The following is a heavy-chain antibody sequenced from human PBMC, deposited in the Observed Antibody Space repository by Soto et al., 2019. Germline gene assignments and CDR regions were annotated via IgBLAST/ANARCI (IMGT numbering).Heavy chain of an antibody. V-gene: IGHV3-74*01. Sequence: EVQLVESGGGLVQPGGSLRLSCAASGFTFSNHWMHWVRQAPGKGLVWVSRINSDGSSTNYADSVKGQFTISRDNAKNTLYLQMNSLRAEDTAVYYCARGMHYQYDMDVWGQGTTVTVSS. CDR3: ARGMHYQYDMDV. CDR1: GFTFSNHW. J-gene: IGHJ6*02. CDR2: INSDGSST.